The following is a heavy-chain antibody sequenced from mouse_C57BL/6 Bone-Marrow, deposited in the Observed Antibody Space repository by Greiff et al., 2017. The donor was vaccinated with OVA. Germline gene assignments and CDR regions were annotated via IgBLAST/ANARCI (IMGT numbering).Heavy chain of an antibody. CDR2: IDPSDSYT. D-gene: IGHD1-1*01. Sequence: VQLQQPGAELVKPGASVKLSCKASGYTFTSYWMQWVKQRPGQGLEWIGEIDPSDSYTNYNQKFKGKATLTVDTSSSTAYMQLSSLTSEDSAVYYCARCYYGSGLDYWGQGTTLTVSS. CDR1: GYTFTSYW. CDR3: ARCYYGSGLDY. V-gene: IGHV1-50*01. J-gene: IGHJ2*01.